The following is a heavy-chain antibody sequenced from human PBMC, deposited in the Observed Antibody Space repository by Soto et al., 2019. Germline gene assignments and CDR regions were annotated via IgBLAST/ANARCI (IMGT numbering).Heavy chain of an antibody. D-gene: IGHD3-9*01. CDR3: TTDSRPYYDILTGYSA. CDR1: GFTFSNAW. Sequence: PGGSLRLSCAASGFTFSNAWMSCVRQAPGKGLEWVGRIKSKTDGGTTDYAAPVKGRFTISRDDSKNTLYLKMNSLKTEDTAVYYCTTDSRPYYDILTGYSAWGQGTLVTVSS. CDR2: IKSKTDGGTT. V-gene: IGHV3-15*01. J-gene: IGHJ5*02.